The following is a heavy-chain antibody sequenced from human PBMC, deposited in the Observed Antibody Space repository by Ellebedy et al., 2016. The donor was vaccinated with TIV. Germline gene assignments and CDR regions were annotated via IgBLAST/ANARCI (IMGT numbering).Heavy chain of an antibody. Sequence: GGSLRLSCAASAFTASSNYMSWVRQAPGRGLEWVSTIYSSGGTYYAGSVKGRFTISRDNSKNTLYLQMNSLRAEDTAVYYCAGGISVAGTSLGFWGQGTLVTVSS. D-gene: IGHD6-19*01. CDR2: IYSSGGT. CDR1: AFTASSNY. CDR3: AGGISVAGTSLGF. V-gene: IGHV3-53*01. J-gene: IGHJ4*02.